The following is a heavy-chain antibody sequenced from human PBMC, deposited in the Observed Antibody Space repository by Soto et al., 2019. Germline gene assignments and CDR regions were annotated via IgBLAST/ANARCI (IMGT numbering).Heavy chain of an antibody. CDR3: ARDLEYYYDSSGYYPDNYSMDV. V-gene: IGHV1-2*04. D-gene: IGHD3-22*01. Sequence: ASVKVSCKASGYTFTGYYMHWVRQAPGQGLEWMGWINPNSGGTNYAQKFQGWVTMTRDTSISTAYMELGRLRSDDTAVYYCARDLEYYYDSSGYYPDNYSMDVWGQGTTVTVSS. J-gene: IGHJ6*02. CDR1: GYTFTGYY. CDR2: INPNSGGT.